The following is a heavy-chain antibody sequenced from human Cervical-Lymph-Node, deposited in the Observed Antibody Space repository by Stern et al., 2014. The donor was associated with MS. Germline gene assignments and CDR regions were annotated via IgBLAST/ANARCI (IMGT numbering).Heavy chain of an antibody. CDR1: GDTLSEIS. V-gene: IGHV1-24*01. Sequence: QMQLGQSGAEVKKPGASVKVSCKVSGDTLSEISMHWVRQAPGKGLEWMGGFDPQHGETLYAQKFQGRVTMAEDRSTDTAYMELSSLRSEDTAMYYGATHRGRVTYYYGMDVWGQGTTVTVSS. CDR2: FDPQHGET. CDR3: ATHRGRVTYYYGMDV. J-gene: IGHJ6*02. D-gene: IGHD2-21*02.